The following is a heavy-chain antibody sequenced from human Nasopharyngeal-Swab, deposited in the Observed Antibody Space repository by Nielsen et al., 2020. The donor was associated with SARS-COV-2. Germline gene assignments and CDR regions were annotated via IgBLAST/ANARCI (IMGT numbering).Heavy chain of an antibody. CDR1: GFTFSSYG. CDR2: ISYDGSNK. D-gene: IGHD6-13*01. J-gene: IGHJ6*02. CDR3: ARDLAAAGARYYYYYGMDV. Sequence: GGSLRLSCAASGFTFSSYGMHWVRQAPGKGLEWVAVISYDGSNKYYADSVKGRFTISRDNSKNTLYLQMNSLRAEDTAVYYCARDLAAAGARYYYYYGMDVWGQGTTVTVSS. V-gene: IGHV3-30*03.